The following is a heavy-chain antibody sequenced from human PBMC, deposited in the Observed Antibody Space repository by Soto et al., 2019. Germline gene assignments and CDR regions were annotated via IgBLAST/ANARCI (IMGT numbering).Heavy chain of an antibody. Sequence: GGSLRLSCAPSGFTFSNFGMSWVRQAPGKGLEWVSSISGSGGSTYYADSVKGRFTISRDNAKNSLYLQMNSLRAEDTAVYYCARHSSSWYDVFAFDIWGQGTMVTVSS. D-gene: IGHD6-13*01. CDR3: ARHSSSWYDVFAFDI. CDR1: GFTFSNFG. V-gene: IGHV3-21*01. J-gene: IGHJ3*02. CDR2: ISGSGGST.